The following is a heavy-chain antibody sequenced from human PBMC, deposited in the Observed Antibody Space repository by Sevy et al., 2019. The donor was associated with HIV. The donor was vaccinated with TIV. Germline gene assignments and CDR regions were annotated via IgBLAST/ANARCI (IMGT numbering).Heavy chain of an antibody. V-gene: IGHV3-13*01. J-gene: IGHJ6*02. Sequence: GGSLRLSCAASGFTFSSYDMHWVHQATGKGLEWVSAIGTAGDTYYPGSVKVRFTISRENAKNSLYLQMNSLRAGDTAVYYCARGTGIVVVPALDVWGQGTTVTVSS. CDR3: ARGTGIVVVPALDV. CDR2: IGTAGDT. D-gene: IGHD2-2*01. CDR1: GFTFSSYD.